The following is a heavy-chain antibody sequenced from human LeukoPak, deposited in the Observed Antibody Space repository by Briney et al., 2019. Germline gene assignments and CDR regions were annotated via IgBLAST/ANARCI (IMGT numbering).Heavy chain of an antibody. J-gene: IGHJ4*02. V-gene: IGHV5-51*01. CDR3: ARSYCSGGSCYFYYFDY. CDR2: IYPGDSDT. Sequence: GESLKISGKGSGYSFTTYWIGWVRQMPGKGLEWMGIIYPGDSDTRYSPPFQGQVTISADKSISTAYLQWSSLKASDTAMYYCARSYCSGGSCYFYYFDYWGQGTLVTVSS. CDR1: GYSFTTYW. D-gene: IGHD2-15*01.